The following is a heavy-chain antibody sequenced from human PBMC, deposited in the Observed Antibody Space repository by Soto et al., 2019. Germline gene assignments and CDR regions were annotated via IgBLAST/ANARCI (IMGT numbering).Heavy chain of an antibody. D-gene: IGHD2-2*01. Sequence: GGSLRLSCAASGFTFSSYGMHWVRQAPGKGLEWVAVIWYDGSNKYYADSVKGRFTISRDNSKNTLYLQMNSLRAEDTAVYYCARERTSRVVPAATLDYWGQGTLVTSPQ. V-gene: IGHV3-33*01. CDR2: IWYDGSNK. CDR3: ARERTSRVVPAATLDY. J-gene: IGHJ4*02. CDR1: GFTFSSYG.